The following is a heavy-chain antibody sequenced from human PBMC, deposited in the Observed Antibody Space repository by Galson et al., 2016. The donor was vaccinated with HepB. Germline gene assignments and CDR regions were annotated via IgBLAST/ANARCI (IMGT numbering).Heavy chain of an antibody. CDR1: GGTFGSFA. CDR2: IIPALDLP. J-gene: IGHJ6*02. D-gene: IGHD5-24*01. CDR3: ARGGDGSTSDYYYYGLDV. V-gene: IGHV1-69*04. Sequence: ASGGTFGSFAINWVRQAPGQGLEWMGRIIPALDLPHYAPKFQGRVSISADTSTNPAYMELTSLRSEDTAVYYCARGGDGSTSDYYYYGLDVWGQGTTVTVSS.